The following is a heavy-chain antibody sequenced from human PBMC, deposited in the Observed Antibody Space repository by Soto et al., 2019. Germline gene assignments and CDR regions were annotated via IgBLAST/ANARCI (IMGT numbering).Heavy chain of an antibody. CDR2: ISYDGSNK. V-gene: IGHV3-30*18. Sequence: GGSLRLSCAASGFTFSSYGMHWVRQAPGKGLEWVAVISYDGSNKYYADSVKGRFTISRDNSKNTLYLQMNSLRAEDTAVYYCAKTLRSGWYATYDVWGHGTTVTVS. J-gene: IGHJ6*02. CDR1: GFTFSSYG. D-gene: IGHD6-19*01. CDR3: AKTLRSGWYATYDV.